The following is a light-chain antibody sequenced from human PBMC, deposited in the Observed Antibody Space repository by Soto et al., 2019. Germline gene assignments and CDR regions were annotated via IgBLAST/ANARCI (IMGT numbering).Light chain of an antibody. J-gene: IGKJ2*01. CDR2: GAS. V-gene: IGKV3-15*01. CDR3: QQYNDSFPFT. CDR1: QSVSSK. Sequence: EIVMTQSPATLSVSPGERATLSCRASQSVSSKLAWYQQKPGQAPRLLIYGASTRATGIPARFSGSGSGTEFTLTISSLQSEDFAVYYCQQYNDSFPFTFGQGTKLEI.